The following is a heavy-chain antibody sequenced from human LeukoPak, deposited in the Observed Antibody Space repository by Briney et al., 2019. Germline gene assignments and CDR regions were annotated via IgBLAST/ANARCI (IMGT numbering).Heavy chain of an antibody. CDR2: IRHDGGEK. V-gene: IGHV3-7*03. CDR1: GFTFSNRW. CDR3: ANLIIDGPRYYYYGMDV. Sequence: GGSLRLSCAASGFTFSNRWMSWVRQAPGKGLEWVANIRHDGGEKYYVGSVRGRFTISRDNTKNSLSLQMNSLRAEDTAIYYCANLIIDGPRYYYYGMDVWGQGTTVTVSS. D-gene: IGHD3-10*01. J-gene: IGHJ6*02.